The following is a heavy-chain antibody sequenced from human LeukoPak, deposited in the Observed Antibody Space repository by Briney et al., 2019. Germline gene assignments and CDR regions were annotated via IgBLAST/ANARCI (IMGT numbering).Heavy chain of an antibody. J-gene: IGHJ5*02. CDR3: ARADRLHGGPYLIGP. D-gene: IGHD2-21*01. CDR1: GYSFTDYY. CDR2: INPNSGGT. Sequence: ASVKVSCKTSGYSFTDYYMHWVRQAPGQGLEWMGWINPNSGGTSSAQKFQGRVTMTRDTSITTVYMEVRWLTADDTAIYYCARADRLHGGPYLIGPWGLGTLVTVSS. V-gene: IGHV1-2*02.